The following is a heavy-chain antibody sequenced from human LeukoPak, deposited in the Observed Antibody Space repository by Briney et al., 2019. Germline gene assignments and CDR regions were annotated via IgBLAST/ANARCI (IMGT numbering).Heavy chain of an antibody. CDR2: ISAYNGNT. CDR1: GYTFTSYG. V-gene: IGHV1-18*01. CDR3: ARLMVRGVIITSDAFDI. D-gene: IGHD3-10*01. Sequence: GASVKVSCEASGYTFTSYGISWVRQAPGQGLEWMGWISAYNGNTNYAQKLQGRVTMTTDTSTSTAYMELRSLRSDDTAVYYCARLMVRGVIITSDAFDIWGQGTMVTVSS. J-gene: IGHJ3*02.